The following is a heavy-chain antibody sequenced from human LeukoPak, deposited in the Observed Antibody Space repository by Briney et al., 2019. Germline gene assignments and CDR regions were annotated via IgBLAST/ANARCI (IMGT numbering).Heavy chain of an antibody. CDR3: ARGTILVTWYYFDY. CDR2: IYYSGST. V-gene: IGHV4-39*07. Sequence: PSETLSLTCTVSGGSISSGSYYWGWIRQPPGKGLEWIGSIYYSGSTYYNPSLKSRVTISVDTSKNQFSLKLSSVTAADTAVYYCARGTILVTWYYFDYWGQGTLVTVSS. J-gene: IGHJ4*02. D-gene: IGHD4-23*01. CDR1: GGSISSGSYY.